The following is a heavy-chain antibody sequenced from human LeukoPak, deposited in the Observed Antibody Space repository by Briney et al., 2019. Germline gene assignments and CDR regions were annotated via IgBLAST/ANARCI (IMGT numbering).Heavy chain of an antibody. V-gene: IGHV3-74*01. J-gene: IGHJ4*02. D-gene: IGHD6-13*01. Sequence: GSLRLSCAASGFTFKNYWMHWVRQAPGKGPVWVSRINDDGSGTSYADSVKGRFTISRDDAKSTLYLQMNSLRAEDTAVYYCARGDSWYEDYWGQGTLVTVSS. CDR2: INDDGSGT. CDR3: ARGDSWYEDY. CDR1: GFTFKNYW.